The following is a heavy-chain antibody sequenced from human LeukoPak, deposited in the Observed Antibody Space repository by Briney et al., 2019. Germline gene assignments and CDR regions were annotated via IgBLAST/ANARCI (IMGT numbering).Heavy chain of an antibody. V-gene: IGHV5-51*01. CDR3: ARRIDYGDYYYFDY. J-gene: IGHJ4*02. CDR2: IYPGDSDT. CDR1: GYSFTSYW. Sequence: ASVKVSCKGSGYSFTSYWIGWVRQMPGKGLEWMGIIYPGDSDTRYSPSFQGQVTISADKSISTAYLQWSSLKASNTAMYYCARRIDYGDYYYFDYWGQGTLVTVSS. D-gene: IGHD4-17*01.